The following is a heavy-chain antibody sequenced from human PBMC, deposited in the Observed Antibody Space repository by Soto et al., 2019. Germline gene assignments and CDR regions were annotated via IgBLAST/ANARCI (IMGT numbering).Heavy chain of an antibody. CDR2: ILNDGTNK. Sequence: QVQLVESGGGVVQPGRSLRLSCAASGFTFSNYAMHWVRQAPGKGLEWVANILNDGTNKNYADSVKGRFTISRDNSQNTVYLQMNTVRLEDTAVYYCTRGWDGYEWGDAVDSWGQGTLVRASS. V-gene: IGHV3-30-3*01. D-gene: IGHD2-21*02. CDR3: TRGWDGYEWGDAVDS. CDR1: GFTFSNYA. J-gene: IGHJ3*02.